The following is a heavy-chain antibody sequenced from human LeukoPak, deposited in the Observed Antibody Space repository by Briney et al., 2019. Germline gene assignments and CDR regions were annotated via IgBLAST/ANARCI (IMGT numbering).Heavy chain of an antibody. CDR2: IIPIFGTA. V-gene: IGHV1-69*13. CDR3: ATPRGQQLVPRPSYYYYMDV. J-gene: IGHJ6*03. Sequence: SVKVSCKASGGTFSSYAISWVRQAPGQGLEWMGGIIPIFGTANYAQKFQGRVTITADESTSTAYMELSSLRSEDTAVYYCATPRGQQLVPRPSYYYYMDVWGKGTTVTVSS. D-gene: IGHD6-13*01. CDR1: GGTFSSYA.